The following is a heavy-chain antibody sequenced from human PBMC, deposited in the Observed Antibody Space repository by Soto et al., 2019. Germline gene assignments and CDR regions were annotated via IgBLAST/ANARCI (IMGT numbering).Heavy chain of an antibody. Sequence: QVQLVQSGAEVKKPGSSVKVSCKASGGTFSSYAISGVRQAPGQGLEWMGGIIPIFGTANYAQKFQGRVTITADESTSTAYMELSSLRSEDTSVYYCARSVRYFDWLLCYYYGMDVWGQGTTVTVSS. CDR3: ARSVRYFDWLLCYYYGMDV. V-gene: IGHV1-69*01. J-gene: IGHJ6*02. CDR1: GGTFSSYA. D-gene: IGHD3-9*01. CDR2: IIPIFGTA.